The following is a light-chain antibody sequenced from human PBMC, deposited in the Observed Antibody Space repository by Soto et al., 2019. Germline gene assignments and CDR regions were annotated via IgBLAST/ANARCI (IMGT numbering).Light chain of an antibody. Sequence: ETVMTQSPATLSVSPGERATISCRACQSVSSNLAWYQQKPGQPPRLLIYGASARATGIPARFSGSGSGTEFTLTISSPQSEDFAMYYCQQYNTWPPGITFGGGTKVQIK. CDR3: QQYNTWPPGIT. V-gene: IGKV3D-15*01. CDR2: GAS. J-gene: IGKJ4*01. CDR1: QSVSSN.